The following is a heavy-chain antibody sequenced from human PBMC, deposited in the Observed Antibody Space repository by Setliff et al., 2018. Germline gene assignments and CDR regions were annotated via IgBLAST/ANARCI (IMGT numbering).Heavy chain of an antibody. CDR2: INQDGSGK. CDR3: ANGMFYDFWTNYPYYFGMDV. Sequence: PGGSLRLSCTASGFSYSNCWVSWVRQSPGKGLEWVANINQDGSGKYYVDSVKGRFTISRDNAKNSLSLQMNGLRAEDTAVYYCANGMFYDFWTNYPYYFGMDVWGHGTTVTVSS. D-gene: IGHD3-3*01. V-gene: IGHV3-7*03. J-gene: IGHJ6*02. CDR1: GFSYSNCW.